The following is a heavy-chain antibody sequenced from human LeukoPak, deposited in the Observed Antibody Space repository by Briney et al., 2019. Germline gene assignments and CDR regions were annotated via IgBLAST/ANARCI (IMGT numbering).Heavy chain of an antibody. J-gene: IGHJ4*02. CDR3: AREPVTGTSNFFDY. V-gene: IGHV4-4*07. CDR1: GGSISIYY. CDR2: MYTSGNT. D-gene: IGHD6-19*01. Sequence: PSETLSLTCTVSGGSISIYYWSWIRQPAGKGLEWIGRMYTSGNTNYNPSLKSRVTMSVDTSKKQFSLRLSSVTAADTAVYYCAREPVTGTSNFFDYWGQGTLVTVSS.